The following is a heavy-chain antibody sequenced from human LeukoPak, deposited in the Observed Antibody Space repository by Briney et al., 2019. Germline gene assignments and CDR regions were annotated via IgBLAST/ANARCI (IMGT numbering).Heavy chain of an antibody. Sequence: GGSLRLSCEASGFTFSSYWMHWVRQAPGKGLVWVSRINSDGSSTTYADSVKGRFTISRDNAKNTLYLQMNSLRAEDTAVYYCASHVETTFDYWGREPWSPSPQ. CDR3: ASHVETTFDY. CDR1: GFTFSSYW. V-gene: IGHV3-74*01. CDR2: INSDGSST. D-gene: IGHD5-24*01. J-gene: IGHJ4*02.